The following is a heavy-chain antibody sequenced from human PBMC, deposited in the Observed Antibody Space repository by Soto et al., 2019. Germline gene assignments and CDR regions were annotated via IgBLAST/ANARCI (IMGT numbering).Heavy chain of an antibody. CDR2: IYYSGST. D-gene: IGHD5-12*01. J-gene: IGHJ6*02. Sequence: QVQLQESGPGLVKPSETLSLTCTVSGGSISSYYWSWIRQPPGKGLEWIGYIYYSGSTNYNPSLKSRVTISVDTSKNQFSLKLSSVTAADTAVYYCARDRGATIDYYYYGMDVWGQGTTVTVSS. CDR1: GGSISSYY. CDR3: ARDRGATIDYYYYGMDV. V-gene: IGHV4-59*01.